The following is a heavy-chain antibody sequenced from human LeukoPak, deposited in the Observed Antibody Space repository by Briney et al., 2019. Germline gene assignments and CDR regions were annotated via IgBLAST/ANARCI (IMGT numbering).Heavy chain of an antibody. D-gene: IGHD5-18*01. CDR3: AKDDTWIQLWYES. J-gene: IGHJ5*02. V-gene: IGHV3-23*01. Sequence: PGGSLRLSCAASGFTFNTYVMTWVRQAPGKGLEWVSAISCSGGNTYYADSVKGRFTISRDNSKNTLSLQMYSLRAEDTAVYFCAKDDTWIQLWYESWGQGTLVTVSS. CDR2: ISCSGGNT. CDR1: GFTFNTYV.